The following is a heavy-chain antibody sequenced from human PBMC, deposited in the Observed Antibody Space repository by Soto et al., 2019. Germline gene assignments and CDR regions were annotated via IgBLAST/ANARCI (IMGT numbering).Heavy chain of an antibody. J-gene: IGHJ4*02. CDR3: ARRGKYYDFWSGYHPFDY. Sequence: QVQLVESGGGVVQPGRSLRLSCAASGFTFSSYGMHWVRQAPGKGLEWVAVIWYDGSNKYYADSVKGRFTISRDNSKQTLYMQMNSMRAEDTAVYYCARRGKYYDFWSGYHPFDYWGQGTLVTVSS. D-gene: IGHD3-3*01. CDR1: GFTFSSYG. CDR2: IWYDGSNK. V-gene: IGHV3-33*01.